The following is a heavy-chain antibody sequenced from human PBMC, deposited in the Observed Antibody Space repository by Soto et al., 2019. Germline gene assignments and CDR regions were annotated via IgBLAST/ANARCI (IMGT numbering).Heavy chain of an antibody. CDR1: GGSISSYY. D-gene: IGHD2-2*01. CDR3: ARARYQLLHPYYYGMDV. Sequence: TSETLSLTCTVSGGSISSYYWSWIRQSPGKGLELIGYIHYSGSTKSNPSLKSRVTISVDTSRNQVSLKLSSVTAADSAVYFCARARYQLLHPYYYGMDVWGQGTTVTVSS. CDR2: IHYSGST. J-gene: IGHJ6*02. V-gene: IGHV4-59*01.